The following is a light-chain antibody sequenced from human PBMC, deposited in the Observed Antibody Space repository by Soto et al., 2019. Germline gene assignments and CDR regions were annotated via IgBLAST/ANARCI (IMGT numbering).Light chain of an antibody. Sequence: EIVLTQSPGTLSLSPGERATLSCRASQSVARNSIAWYQQKPGQAPRLLIHAASGRATDVPDRFSGSGSGTAFTLTISEVQPEDFAVYYCQQRSRWPWTFGQGTKVDIK. CDR1: QSVARNS. CDR2: AAS. CDR3: QQRSRWPWT. J-gene: IGKJ1*01. V-gene: IGKV3D-20*02.